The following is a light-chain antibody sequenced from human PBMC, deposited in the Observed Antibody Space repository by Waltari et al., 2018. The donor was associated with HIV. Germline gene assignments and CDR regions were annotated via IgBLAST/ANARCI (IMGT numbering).Light chain of an antibody. Sequence: NFMLTQPHSVSESPGKTVTISCTRSSGSIASSYVQWYQQRPGRAPPTVFYEENQRPSGFPDLFSGSIDSSSDSASLTISGLKTDDEADYYCQSYDSSTQNWVFGGGTKLTVL. J-gene: IGLJ3*02. CDR1: SGSIASSY. V-gene: IGLV6-57*03. CDR3: QSYDSSTQNWV. CDR2: EEN.